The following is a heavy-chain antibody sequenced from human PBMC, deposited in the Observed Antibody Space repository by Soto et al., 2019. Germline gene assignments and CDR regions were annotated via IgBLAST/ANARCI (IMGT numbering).Heavy chain of an antibody. J-gene: IGHJ2*01. CDR1: GGSINNYF. CDR2: IYYSGST. D-gene: IGHD3-22*01. V-gene: IGHV4-59*01. CDR3: AVITCSSDHYYEL. Sequence: ETLSLTCIVAGGSINNYFWSWIRQSPGKGLEWIGNIYYSGSTNYNPSLRSRVTISLDTSKSHFSLNLNSVTAADTAVYYCAVITCSSDHYYELWGPG.